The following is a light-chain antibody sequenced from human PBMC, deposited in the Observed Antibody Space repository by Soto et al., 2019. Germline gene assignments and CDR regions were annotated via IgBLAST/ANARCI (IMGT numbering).Light chain of an antibody. J-gene: IGLJ1*01. CDR3: CSYAGSSTFVYV. CDR1: SSEFGIYTL. V-gene: IGLV2-23*02. CDR2: QVS. Sequence: QSVLTQPASLSWAPGPSITISLTGTSSEFGIYTLVSWYQQHQGKAPKLMIYQVSKRPSGVSNRFSGSKSGNTASLTISGLQAEDEADYYCCSYAGSSTFVYVFGTGTKVTVL.